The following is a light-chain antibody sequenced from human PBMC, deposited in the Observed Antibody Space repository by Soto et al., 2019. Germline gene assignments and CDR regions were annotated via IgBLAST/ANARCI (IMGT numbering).Light chain of an antibody. CDR2: GAY. Sequence: EIVLTQSPGTLSLSPGERATLSCRASQSVSSTYLAWYQQKPGQAPSLLIYGAYRRATGIPDRFSGSGSGTDFTITISRLEPEDFAVYYCQQYEMSPPTFGGGNKVEIK. J-gene: IGKJ4*01. CDR3: QQYEMSPPT. CDR1: QSVSSTY. V-gene: IGKV3-20*01.